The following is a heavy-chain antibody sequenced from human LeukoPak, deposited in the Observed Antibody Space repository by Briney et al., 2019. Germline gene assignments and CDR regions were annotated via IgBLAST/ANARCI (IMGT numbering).Heavy chain of an antibody. Sequence: GGSLRLSCAASGFTISDYYMSWIRQAPGKGLEWVSYISSSGSTIYYADSVKGRFTVSRDNSKNTLYLQMKSLRAEDTAVYYCAKGGGYEAQYYYYYLDVWGKGTTVTISS. CDR1: GFTISDYY. V-gene: IGHV3-11*04. J-gene: IGHJ6*03. D-gene: IGHD5-12*01. CDR2: ISSSGSTI. CDR3: AKGGGYEAQYYYYYLDV.